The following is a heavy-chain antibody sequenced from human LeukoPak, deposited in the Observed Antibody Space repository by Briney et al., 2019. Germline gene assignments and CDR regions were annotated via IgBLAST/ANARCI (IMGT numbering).Heavy chain of an antibody. CDR3: ARGTGGLFDY. D-gene: IGHD2-8*02. J-gene: IGHJ4*02. CDR2: IIPIFGIA. Sequence: ASVKVSCKASGGTFSSYAISWVRQAPGQGLEWMGRIIPIFGIANYAQKFQGRVTITADKSTSTAYIELSSLRSEDTAVYYCARGTGGLFDYWGQGTLVTVSS. CDR1: GGTFSSYA. V-gene: IGHV1-69*04.